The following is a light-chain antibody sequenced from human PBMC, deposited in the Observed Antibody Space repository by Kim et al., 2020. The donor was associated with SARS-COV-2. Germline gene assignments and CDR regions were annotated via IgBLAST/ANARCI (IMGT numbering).Light chain of an antibody. J-gene: IGKJ1*01. CDR1: QSVDSSS. Sequence: AAGEGATRSCRVSQSVDSSSLAWYQQKPGQAPRLLIYGASTRATGITDRFSGTGSGTDFTLTISRLELEDFAVYYCQYYASSTWAFGQGTKVDIK. CDR2: GAS. V-gene: IGKV3-20*01. CDR3: QYYASSTWA.